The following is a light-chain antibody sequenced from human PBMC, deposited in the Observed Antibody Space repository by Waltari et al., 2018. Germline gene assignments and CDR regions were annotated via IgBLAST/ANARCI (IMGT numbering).Light chain of an antibody. Sequence: ETMMTQSPATLSVSPGERATLSCRASQTVSINLAWYQQKPGQPPRLLIYGASTSATGIPARFSGSVSGTEFTLTISSLQSEDFAIYYCQQYNNWPPATFGLGTKVEIK. J-gene: IGKJ1*01. CDR3: QQYNNWPPAT. CDR2: GAS. CDR1: QTVSIN. V-gene: IGKV3-15*01.